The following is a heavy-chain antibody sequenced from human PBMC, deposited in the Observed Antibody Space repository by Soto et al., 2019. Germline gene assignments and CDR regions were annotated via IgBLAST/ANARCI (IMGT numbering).Heavy chain of an antibody. D-gene: IGHD3-3*01. CDR1: GFTFRSYG. CDR2: IWYDGSNK. Sequence: GGSLRLSRAAAGFTFRSYGMHWGRPAPGKGLGWVAVIWYDGSNKYYADSVKGRFTISRDNSKNTLYLQMNSLRAEDTAVYYCARDSEKAEWLLNVNAFDIWGQGTMVTVSS. CDR3: ARDSEKAEWLLNVNAFDI. V-gene: IGHV3-33*01. J-gene: IGHJ3*02.